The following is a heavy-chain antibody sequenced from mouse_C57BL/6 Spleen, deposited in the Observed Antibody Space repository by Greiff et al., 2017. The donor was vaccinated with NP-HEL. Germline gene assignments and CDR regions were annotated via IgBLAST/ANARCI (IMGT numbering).Heavy chain of an antibody. CDR3: ARLDSSGYVFAY. CDR2: IYPSDSET. J-gene: IGHJ3*01. D-gene: IGHD3-2*02. CDR1: GYTFTSYW. Sequence: VQLQQPGAELVRPGSSVKLSCKASGYTFTSYWMDWVKQRPGQGLEWIGNIYPSDSETHYNQKFKDKATLTVDKSSSTAYMQLSSLTSEDSAVYYCARLDSSGYVFAYWGQGTLVTVSA. V-gene: IGHV1-61*01.